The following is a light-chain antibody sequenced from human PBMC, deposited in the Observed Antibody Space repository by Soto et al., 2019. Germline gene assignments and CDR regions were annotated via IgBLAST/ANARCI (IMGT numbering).Light chain of an antibody. CDR3: SSYTSSSTLV. Sequence: QSALTQPASASGSPGQSITMSCTGTSSDVGGYNYVSWYQQHPGKAPKLMIYEVSNRPSGISNRFSGSKSGNTASLTISGLQAEDEADYYCSSYTSSSTLVFGGGTKLTVL. CDR1: SSDVGGYNY. V-gene: IGLV2-14*01. CDR2: EVS. J-gene: IGLJ2*01.